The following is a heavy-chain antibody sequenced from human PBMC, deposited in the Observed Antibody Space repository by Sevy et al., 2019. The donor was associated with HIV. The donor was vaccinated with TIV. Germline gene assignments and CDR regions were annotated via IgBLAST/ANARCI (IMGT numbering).Heavy chain of an antibody. V-gene: IGHV4-59*01. CDR2: IHYTGSC. J-gene: IGHJ5*02. Sequence: SETLSLTCTVSGGPMSSYYWSWLRQPPGKGLQYIGYIHYTGSCNYNPSLKSRVTISLDTSKNQFSLKVTSVTAADTAVYYCARAPPVRSGDDSLNWFDPWGQGTLVTVSS. D-gene: IGHD5-12*01. CDR1: GGPMSSYY. CDR3: ARAPPVRSGDDSLNWFDP.